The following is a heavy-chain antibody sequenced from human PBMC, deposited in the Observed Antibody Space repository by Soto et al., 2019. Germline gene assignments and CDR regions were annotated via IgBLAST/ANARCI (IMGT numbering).Heavy chain of an antibody. Sequence: QVQLVESGGGVVQPGRSLILSCAASGFTFSSYGTHWVRQAPGKGLEWVAVISFDGINKYYADSVKGRFTISRDNSKNTLYLQMDSLRAEDTAVYYCAKVREPQLVRIGMDVWGQGTTVTVCS. D-gene: IGHD6-13*01. CDR3: AKVREPQLVRIGMDV. J-gene: IGHJ6*02. CDR2: ISFDGINK. V-gene: IGHV3-30*18. CDR1: GFTFSSYG.